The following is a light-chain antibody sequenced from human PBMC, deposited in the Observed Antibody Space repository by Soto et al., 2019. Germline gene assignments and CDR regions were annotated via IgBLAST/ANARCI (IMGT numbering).Light chain of an antibody. V-gene: IGLV2-14*03. CDR1: SNDVGLYNY. CDR3: SSYTITATR. J-gene: IGLJ6*01. Sequence: QSALTQPASVSGSPGQSITISCTGSSNDVGLYNYVSWYQQHPGKAPKLVISDVTNRPSGVSDRFSGSKSGNTAFLTSSGLQAEDEADYYCSSYTITATRFGRGTKVTVL. CDR2: DVT.